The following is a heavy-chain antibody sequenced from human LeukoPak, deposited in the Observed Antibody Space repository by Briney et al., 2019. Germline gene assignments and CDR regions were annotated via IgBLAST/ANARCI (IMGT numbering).Heavy chain of an antibody. J-gene: IGHJ4*02. CDR1: GFTFSNYA. D-gene: IGHD6-19*01. CDR3: AKRHSSGWYYFDY. CDR2: VGGSGTNT. Sequence: PGGSLRLSCAASGFTFSNYAMSWVRQAPGRGLEWVSTVGGSGTNTYYADSVKGRFTVSRDNSKNTLYLQMSSLSAEDTAVYYCAKRHSSGWYYFDYWGQGTLVTVSS. V-gene: IGHV3-23*01.